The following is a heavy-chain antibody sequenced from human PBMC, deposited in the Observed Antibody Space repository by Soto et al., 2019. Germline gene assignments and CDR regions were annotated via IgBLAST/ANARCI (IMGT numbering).Heavy chain of an antibody. D-gene: IGHD3-10*01. J-gene: IGHJ5*02. Sequence: QIQLVQSGAALKKPGASVKVSCKASGYSFSRYGISWVRLAPGQGLEWRGWINPYSGYTIYEQNLQDRITMTADTSKTTAYMELRSLRSDDTAMYYCARALAEPPGRGNNWFDLWGQGTLVTVSS. V-gene: IGHV1-18*01. CDR2: INPYSGYT. CDR3: ARALAEPPGRGNNWFDL. CDR1: GYSFSRYG.